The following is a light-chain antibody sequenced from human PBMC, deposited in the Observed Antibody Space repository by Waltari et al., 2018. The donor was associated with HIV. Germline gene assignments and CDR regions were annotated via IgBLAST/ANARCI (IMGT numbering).Light chain of an antibody. CDR1: SSDIGGYTY. V-gene: IGLV2-8*01. J-gene: IGLJ2*01. CDR3: SSYGGSANLL. Sequence: QSALTQPPSASGSPGQSVTIPCTGTSSDIGGYTYVPWYHQYPGKAPKLMIYEVSKRPSGVPDRFSGSKSANTASLTVSGLQAEDEADYYCSSYGGSANLLFGGGTKLTVL. CDR2: EVS.